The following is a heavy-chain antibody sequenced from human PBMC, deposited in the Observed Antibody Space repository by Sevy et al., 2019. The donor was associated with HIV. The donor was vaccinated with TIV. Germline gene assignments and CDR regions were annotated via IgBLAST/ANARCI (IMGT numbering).Heavy chain of an antibody. V-gene: IGHV3-23*01. D-gene: IGHD3-10*01. Sequence: GGSLRLSCAAFGFTFSNYGMTWVRQAPGKGLEWVSSVSGSGGKRYNADSVKGRFTISRDNSKKTLYLQMNSLRAEDMAVYYCARRGNYYGDAFDFWGQGTVVTVSS. CDR3: ARRGNYYGDAFDF. CDR2: VSGSGGKR. CDR1: GFTFSNYG. J-gene: IGHJ3*01.